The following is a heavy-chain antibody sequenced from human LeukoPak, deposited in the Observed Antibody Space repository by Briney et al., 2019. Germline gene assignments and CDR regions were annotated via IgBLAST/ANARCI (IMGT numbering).Heavy chain of an antibody. CDR3: ARDTHYCSSTSCYTRGSLDV. V-gene: IGHV4-31*03. CDR2: IYYSGST. J-gene: IGHJ6*02. Sequence: SETLSLTCTVSGGSISSGGYSWSWIRQHPGKGLEWIGYIYYSGSTYYNPSLKSRVTISVDTSKNQFSLKLSSVTAADTAVYYCARDTHYCSSTSCYTRGSLDVWGQGTTVTVSS. D-gene: IGHD2-2*02. CDR1: GGSISSGGYS.